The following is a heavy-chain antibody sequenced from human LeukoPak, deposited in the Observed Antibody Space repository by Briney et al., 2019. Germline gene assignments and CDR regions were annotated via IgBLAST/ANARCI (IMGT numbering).Heavy chain of an antibody. CDR3: AKGHHLSGSGNYFVDY. CDR2: ISWDGYST. D-gene: IGHD3-10*01. Sequence: GGSLRLSCAASGFTFGDYAMHWVRQSPGKGLEWVSLISWDGYSTHYVDSVKGRFISARDNSKNSLYLQMNSLRSEDTALYYCAKGHHLSGSGNYFVDYWGQGTLVTVSS. J-gene: IGHJ4*02. CDR1: GFTFGDYA. V-gene: IGHV3-43D*03.